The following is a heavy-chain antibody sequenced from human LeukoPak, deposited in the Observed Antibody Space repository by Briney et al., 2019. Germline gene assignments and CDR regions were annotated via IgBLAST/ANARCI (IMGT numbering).Heavy chain of an antibody. CDR1: GFTFSDYY. CDR2: ISSSGSTK. V-gene: IGHV3-11*04. D-gene: IGHD3-10*01. J-gene: IGHJ1*01. Sequence: PGGSLRLSCAASGFTFSDYYMSWIRQALGKGLEWVSYISSSGSTKHYADSVKGRFTISRDNAKNTLYLQMNSLRAEDTAVYYCARVSGLGMNEYYQHWGQGTLVTVPS. CDR3: ARVSGLGMNEYYQH.